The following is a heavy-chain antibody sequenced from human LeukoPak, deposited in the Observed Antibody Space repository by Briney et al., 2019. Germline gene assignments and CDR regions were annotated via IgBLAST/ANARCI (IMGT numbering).Heavy chain of an antibody. CDR3: AKLDV. CDR2: ISWNSGSI. CDR1: GFTFDDYA. J-gene: IGHJ6*02. Sequence: GGSLRLSCAASGFTFDDYAMHWVRQAPGKDLEWVSGISWNSGSIGYADSVKGRFTISRDNAKNSLYLQMNSLRAEDTALYYCAKLDVWGQGTTVTVSS. V-gene: IGHV3-9*01.